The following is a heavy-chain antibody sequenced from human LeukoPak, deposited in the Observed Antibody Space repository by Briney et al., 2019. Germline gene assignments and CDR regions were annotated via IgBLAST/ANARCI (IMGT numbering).Heavy chain of an antibody. CDR2: IFYSGGT. V-gene: IGHV4-59*01. J-gene: IGHJ3*02. CDR1: GGSISSYY. CDR3: ARGGSGFDAFDI. D-gene: IGHD3-22*01. Sequence: SETLSLTCTVSGGSISSYYWSWIRQPPGKGLEWIGYIFYSGGTNYNPSLKSRVTISVGTPKNQFSLKLNSVTAADTAVYYCARGGSGFDAFDIWGQGTMVTVSS.